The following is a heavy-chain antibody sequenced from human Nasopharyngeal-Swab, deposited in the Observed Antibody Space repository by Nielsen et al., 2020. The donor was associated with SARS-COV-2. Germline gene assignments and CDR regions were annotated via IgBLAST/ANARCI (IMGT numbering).Heavy chain of an antibody. J-gene: IGHJ4*02. CDR2: ISAYNGNT. Sequence: ASVKVSCKASGYTFTSYGISWVRQAPGQGLEWMGWISAYNGNTNYAQKLQGRVTMTTDTSTSTAYMELRSLRPDDTAVYYCARSGDDYVWGSYRYMGIDYWGQGTLVTVSS. CDR1: GYTFTSYG. CDR3: ARSGDDYVWGSYRYMGIDY. V-gene: IGHV1-18*01. D-gene: IGHD3-16*02.